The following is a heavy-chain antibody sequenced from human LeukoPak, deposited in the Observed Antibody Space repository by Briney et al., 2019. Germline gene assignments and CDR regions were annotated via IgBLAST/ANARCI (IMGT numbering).Heavy chain of an antibody. Sequence: GGSLRLSCVLSGFTFRNYAMHWDRQAPGKGLEWAAVISYDGSDQYYADSVKGRFTISRDNSMNSLRVEDTAVYYCAKEQVGATSGYYCFDFWGQGTLLTVSS. CDR1: GFTFRNYA. CDR2: ISYDGSDQ. CDR3: AKEQVGATSGYYCFDF. V-gene: IGHV3-30*04. J-gene: IGHJ4*02. D-gene: IGHD1-26*01.